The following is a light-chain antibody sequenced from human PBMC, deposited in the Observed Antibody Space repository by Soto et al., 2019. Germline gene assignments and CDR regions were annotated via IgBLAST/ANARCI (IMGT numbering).Light chain of an antibody. J-gene: IGKJ1*01. CDR2: EAS. V-gene: IGKV1-5*03. Sequence: DIPMTQSPSTLSASVGDRVTITCRASQSISTWLAWYQQKSGKAPKLLIYEASSLGSGVPSRFSGSGSGTEFTLTISSLQPDDFATYYCQQYETFSGTFGPGTKVEI. CDR3: QQYETFSGT. CDR1: QSISTW.